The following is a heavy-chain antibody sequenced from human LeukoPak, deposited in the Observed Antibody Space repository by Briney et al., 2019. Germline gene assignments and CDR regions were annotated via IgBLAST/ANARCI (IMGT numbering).Heavy chain of an antibody. Sequence: GGSLGLSCAASGFTFSSYSMNWVRQAPGKGLEWVSYISSSSSTIYYADSVKGRFTISRDNAKNSLYLQMNSLRADDTAVYYCARDRIYSEYYYGMDVWGQGTTVTVSS. CDR1: GFTFSSYS. CDR2: ISSSSSTI. V-gene: IGHV3-48*01. CDR3: ARDRIYSEYYYGMDV. D-gene: IGHD4-11*01. J-gene: IGHJ6*02.